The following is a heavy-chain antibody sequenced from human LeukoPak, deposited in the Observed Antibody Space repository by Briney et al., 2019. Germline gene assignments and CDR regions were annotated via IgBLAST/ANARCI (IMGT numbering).Heavy chain of an antibody. J-gene: IGHJ5*02. CDR1: GFTFSSYA. CDR3: VRESTVSWFDP. D-gene: IGHD4-4*01. Sequence: PGGSLRLSCAASGFTFSSYAMSWVRQAPGKGLEWVAVVWYDGNNKYYADSVKGRFTISRDNSKNTLYLQMNSLRAEDTAVYYCVRESTVSWFDPWGQGALVTVSS. V-gene: IGHV3-33*08. CDR2: VWYDGNNK.